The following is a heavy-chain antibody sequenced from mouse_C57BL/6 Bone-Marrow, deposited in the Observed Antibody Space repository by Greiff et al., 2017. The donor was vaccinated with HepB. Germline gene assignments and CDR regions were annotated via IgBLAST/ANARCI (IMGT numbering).Heavy chain of an antibody. CDR2: ISYDGSN. CDR1: GYSITSGYY. V-gene: IGHV3-6*01. J-gene: IGHJ1*03. D-gene: IGHD1-1*01. CDR3: ARDRGYYGSYWYFDV. Sequence: EVQLQESGPGLVKPSQSLSLTCSVTGYSITSGYYWNWIRQFPGNKLEWMGYISYDGSNNYNPSLKNRISITRDTSKNQFFLKLNSVTTEDTATYYCARDRGYYGSYWYFDVWGTGTTVTVSS.